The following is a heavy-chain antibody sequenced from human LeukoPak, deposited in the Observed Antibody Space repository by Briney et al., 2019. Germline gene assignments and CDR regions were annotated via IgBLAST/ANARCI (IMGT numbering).Heavy chain of an antibody. Sequence: SETLSLTCTVSGGSISSGGYYWSWIRQPPGKGLEWIGYIYHSGSTYYNPSLKSRVTISVDRSKNQFSLKLSSVTAADTAVYYCARATYCSSTSCYFDYWGQGTLVTVSS. CDR2: IYHSGST. CDR1: GGSISSGGYY. CDR3: ARATYCSSTSCYFDY. D-gene: IGHD2-2*01. V-gene: IGHV4-30-2*01. J-gene: IGHJ4*02.